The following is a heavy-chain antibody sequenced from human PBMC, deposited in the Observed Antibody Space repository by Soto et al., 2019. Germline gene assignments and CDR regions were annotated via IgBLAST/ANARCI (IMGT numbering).Heavy chain of an antibody. D-gene: IGHD3-22*01. CDR3: ARSHDSSGNDAFDI. CDR1: GGSINSDGYY. J-gene: IGHJ3*02. V-gene: IGHV4-31*03. CDR2: IYHSGST. Sequence: SETLSLTCTVSGGSINSDGYYWTWIRQHPGKGLEWIGYIYHSGSTYYNPSLKSRVTMSVDTSKNQFSLKLSSVTAVDAAVYYCARSHDSSGNDAFDIWGQGTMVTVSS.